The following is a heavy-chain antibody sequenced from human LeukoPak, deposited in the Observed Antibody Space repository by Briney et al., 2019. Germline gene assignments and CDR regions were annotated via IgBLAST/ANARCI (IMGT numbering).Heavy chain of an antibody. Sequence: ASVKVSCKASGHTFTSYDINWVRQATGQGLEWMGWMNPNSGNTGYAQKFQGRVTMTRNTSISTAYMELSSLRSEDTAVYYCARSIVVVVAATRFEDWFDPWGQGTLVTVSS. J-gene: IGHJ5*02. CDR3: ARSIVVVVAATRFEDWFDP. V-gene: IGHV1-8*01. CDR2: MNPNSGNT. D-gene: IGHD2-15*01. CDR1: GHTFTSYD.